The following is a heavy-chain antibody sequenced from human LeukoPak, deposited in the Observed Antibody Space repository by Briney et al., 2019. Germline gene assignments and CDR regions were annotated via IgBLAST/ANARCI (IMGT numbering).Heavy chain of an antibody. CDR1: GYTFTGYY. V-gene: IGHV1-69*05. CDR3: ARWFQYSGSYYDY. D-gene: IGHD1-26*01. J-gene: IGHJ4*02. CDR2: IIPIFGTA. Sequence: ASVKVSCKASGYTFTGYYMHWVRQAPGQGLEWMGGIIPIFGTANYAQKFQGRVTITTDESTSTAYMELSSLRSEDTAVYYCARWFQYSGSYYDYWGQGTLVTVSS.